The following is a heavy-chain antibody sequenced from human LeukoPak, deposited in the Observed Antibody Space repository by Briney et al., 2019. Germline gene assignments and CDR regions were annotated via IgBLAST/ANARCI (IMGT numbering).Heavy chain of an antibody. J-gene: IGHJ4*02. CDR2: INPNSGGT. CDR1: GYTFTGYY. CDR3: ASSWVAAAVAPTPS. D-gene: IGHD6-13*01. V-gene: IGHV1-2*02. Sequence: GASVKVSCKASGYTFTGYYMHWVRQAPGQGLEWIGWINPNSGGTNYAQKFQGRVTMTRDTSISTAYMELSRLRSDDTAVYYCASSWVAAAVAPTPSWGQGTLVTVSS.